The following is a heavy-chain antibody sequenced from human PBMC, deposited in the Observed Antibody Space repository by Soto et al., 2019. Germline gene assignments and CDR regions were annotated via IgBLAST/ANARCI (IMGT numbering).Heavy chain of an antibody. V-gene: IGHV4-34*01. J-gene: IGHJ4*02. D-gene: IGHD5-18*01. Sequence: ASETLSLTCAVYGGSFSGYYWSWIRQPPGKGLEWIGEINHSGSTNYNPSLKSRVTISVDTSKNQFSLKLSSVTAADTAVYYCARAVDTAMAYWGQGTLVTVSS. CDR2: INHSGST. CDR1: GGSFSGYY. CDR3: ARAVDTAMAY.